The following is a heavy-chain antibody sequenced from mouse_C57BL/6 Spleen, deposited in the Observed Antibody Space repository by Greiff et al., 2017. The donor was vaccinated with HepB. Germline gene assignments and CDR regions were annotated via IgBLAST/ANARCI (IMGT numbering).Heavy chain of an antibody. J-gene: IGHJ2*01. CDR1: GFSLSTSGMG. D-gene: IGHD6-1*01. V-gene: IGHV8-12*01. CDR3: ARGFPSDVYYFDY. Sequence: QVTLKESGPGILQSSQTLSLTCSFSGFSLSTSGMGVSWIRQPSGKGLEWLAHIYWDDDKRYNPSLKSRLTISKDTSRNQVFLKITSVDTADTATYYCARGFPSDVYYFDYWGQGTTLTVSS. CDR2: IYWDDDK.